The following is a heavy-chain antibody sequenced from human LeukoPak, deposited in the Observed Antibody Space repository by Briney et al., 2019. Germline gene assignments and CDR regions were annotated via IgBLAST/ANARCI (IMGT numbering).Heavy chain of an antibody. CDR1: GGTFSSYA. Sequence: SVKVSCKASGGTFSSYAISWVRQAPGQGLEWMGRIIPILGIANYAQKFQGRVTITADKSTSTAYMELSSLRSEDMAVYYCARANIVDTRTWGYGMDVWGQGTTVTVSS. CDR2: IIPILGIA. CDR3: ARANIVDTRTWGYGMDV. D-gene: IGHD5-12*01. V-gene: IGHV1-69*04. J-gene: IGHJ6*02.